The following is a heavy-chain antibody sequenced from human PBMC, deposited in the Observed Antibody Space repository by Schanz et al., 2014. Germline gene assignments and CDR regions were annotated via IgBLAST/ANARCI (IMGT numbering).Heavy chain of an antibody. CDR3: AKGQLLSYYFDY. CDR1: GFTFSRHA. V-gene: IGHV3-30*02. D-gene: IGHD2-21*01. Sequence: QVELVESGGGVVQPGRSLRLSCAASGFTFSRHAMHWVRQAAGKGLEWVAFIRYDGSNNYYADSVKGRFTISRDNSKNTLYLQMNSLRAEDTAVYYCAKGQLLSYYFDYWGQGTLVTVSS. CDR2: IRYDGSNN. J-gene: IGHJ4*02.